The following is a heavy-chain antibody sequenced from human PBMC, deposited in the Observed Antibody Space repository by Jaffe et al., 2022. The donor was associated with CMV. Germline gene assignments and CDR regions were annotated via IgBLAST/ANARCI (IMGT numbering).Heavy chain of an antibody. CDR1: GYTFTSYY. V-gene: IGHV1-46*01. CDR3: ARATPPWGGLRLGELSSDTYYYYGMDV. D-gene: IGHD3-16*02. J-gene: IGHJ6*02. CDR2: INPSGGST. Sequence: QVQLVQSGAEVKKPGASVKVSCKASGYTFTSYYMHWVRQAPGQGLEWMGIINPSGGSTSYAQKFQGRVTMTRDTSTSTVYMELSSLRSEDTAVYYCARATPPWGGLRLGELSSDTYYYYGMDVWGQGTTVTVSS.